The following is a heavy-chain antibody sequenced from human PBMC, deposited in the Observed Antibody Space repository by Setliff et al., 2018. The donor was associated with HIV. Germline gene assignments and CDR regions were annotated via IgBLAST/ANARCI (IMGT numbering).Heavy chain of an antibody. CDR1: GGSISSSSYY. D-gene: IGHD6-19*01. V-gene: IGHV4-39*01. J-gene: IGHJ4*02. CDR2: FYYSGST. CDR3: ASPASGGSSGQYHY. Sequence: PSETLSLTCTVSGGSISSSSYYWGWIRQPPGKGLEWIGSFYYSGSTYYNPSLKSRVTISVDTSKNQFSLKLSSVTAADTAVYYCASPASGGSSGQYHYWGQGTLVTVSS.